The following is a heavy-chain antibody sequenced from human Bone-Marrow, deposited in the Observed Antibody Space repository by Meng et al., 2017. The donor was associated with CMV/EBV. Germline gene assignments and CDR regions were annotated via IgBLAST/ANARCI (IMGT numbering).Heavy chain of an antibody. V-gene: IGHV5-51*01. Sequence: GGSLRLSCKGSGYSFTSYWIGWVRQMPGKGMEWKRIIYPGDSDTRYSPSFQGQVTISADKSISTAYLQWSSLKASDTAMYYCARQVVADAFDIWGQGTMVTVSS. CDR3: ARQVVADAFDI. CDR1: GYSFTSYW. CDR2: IYPGDSDT. J-gene: IGHJ3*02. D-gene: IGHD2-15*01.